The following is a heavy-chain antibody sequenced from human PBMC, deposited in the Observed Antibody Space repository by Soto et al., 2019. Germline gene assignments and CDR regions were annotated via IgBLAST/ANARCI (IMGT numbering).Heavy chain of an antibody. D-gene: IGHD3-3*01. CDR3: ARDQVRYDFWRDASLDFDY. V-gene: IGHV3-33*01. J-gene: IGHJ4*02. CDR1: GFTFSSYG. CDR2: IWYDGSNK. Sequence: QVQLVESGGGVVQPGRSLRLSCAASGFTFSSYGMHWVRQAPGKGLEWVAVIWYDGSNKYYADSVKGRFTISRDNSKNTLYLQMNSLRAEDTAVYYSARDQVRYDFWRDASLDFDYWGQGTLVTVSS.